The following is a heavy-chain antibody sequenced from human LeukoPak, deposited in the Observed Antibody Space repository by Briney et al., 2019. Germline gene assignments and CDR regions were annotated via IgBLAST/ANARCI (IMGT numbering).Heavy chain of an antibody. CDR2: IYHSGST. CDR3: ARDQAYCGGDCYFDF. J-gene: IGHJ4*02. V-gene: IGHV4-38-2*02. D-gene: IGHD2-21*02. CDR1: GGSISSYY. Sequence: SETLSLTCTVSGGSISSYYWGWIRQPPGKGLEWIGSIYHSGSTDYNPSLKSRVTISVDTSKNQFSLKLRSVTAADTAVYYCARDQAYCGGDCYFDFWGQGTLVTVSS.